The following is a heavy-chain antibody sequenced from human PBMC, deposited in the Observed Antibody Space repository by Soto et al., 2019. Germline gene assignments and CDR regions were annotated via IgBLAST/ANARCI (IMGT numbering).Heavy chain of an antibody. CDR1: GDSISSGNKY. V-gene: IGHV4-30-4*01. Sequence: QVQLRESGPGLVMPSQTLSLTCIVSGDSISSGNKYWSWIRQPPGKGLEWLGYIFSSGTTYHNPSLTSRLSMSLDTSQNQFSLKLNSVTDADTSVYFCARVPSPFDYYYAMDVWGQGTSVTVSS. D-gene: IGHD3-9*01. CDR3: ARVPSPFDYYYAMDV. J-gene: IGHJ6*02. CDR2: IFSSGTT.